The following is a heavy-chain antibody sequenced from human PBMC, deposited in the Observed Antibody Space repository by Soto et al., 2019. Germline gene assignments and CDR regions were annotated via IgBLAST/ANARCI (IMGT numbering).Heavy chain of an antibody. CDR1: GGSIRSYY. D-gene: IGHD3-3*01. J-gene: IGHJ6*02. V-gene: IGHV4-4*07. CDR2: IYTSGST. Sequence: LFLTCTVSGGSIRSYYWSWIRQPAGKGLEWIARIYTSGSTNYNHSLNSRVTMSVDTSKNQFSLKLRSVTAADTAVYYCAREIFGGVTGYYGMVVWGQGTTVTVSS. CDR3: AREIFGGVTGYYGMVV.